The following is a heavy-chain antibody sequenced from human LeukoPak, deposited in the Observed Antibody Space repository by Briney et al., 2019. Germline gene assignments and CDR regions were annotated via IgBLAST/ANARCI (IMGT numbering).Heavy chain of an antibody. Sequence: ASAKDSCKPSGYTFTGYYMQWVRQAPGQGREWMGWINPNSGGTNYAQKLQGRVTMTRDTSISTAYMELSRLRSDDTAVYYCARVGHGFYGDYIDYWGQGTLVTVSS. CDR3: ARVGHGFYGDYIDY. D-gene: IGHD4-17*01. CDR1: GYTFTGYY. J-gene: IGHJ4*02. V-gene: IGHV1-2*02. CDR2: INPNSGGT.